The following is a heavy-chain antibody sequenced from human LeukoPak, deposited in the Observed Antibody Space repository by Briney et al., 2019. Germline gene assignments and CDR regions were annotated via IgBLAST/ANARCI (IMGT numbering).Heavy chain of an antibody. CDR2: ISGSGGST. J-gene: IGHJ4*02. CDR3: AKSTGFDLERSDY. D-gene: IGHD1-1*01. V-gene: IGHV3-23*01. Sequence: GGSLRLSCAASGFTFSIYAMSWVRQAPGRGLEWVSAISGSGGSTYYADSVKGRFTISRDNSKNTLYLQMNSLRAEDTAVYYGAKSTGFDLERSDYWGQGTLVTVSS. CDR1: GFTFSIYA.